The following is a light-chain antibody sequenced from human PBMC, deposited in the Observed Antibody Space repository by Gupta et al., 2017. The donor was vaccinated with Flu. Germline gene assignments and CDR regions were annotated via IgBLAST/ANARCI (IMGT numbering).Light chain of an antibody. V-gene: IGLV6-57*01. CDR2: EDN. CDR1: SGNIAGNY. Sequence: FMLTQPRSVSESPGKTVTISCTRSSGNIAGNYVQWYQQRPGSSPIIVIYEDNQRPSGVPARFSGSIDSSSNSASLTISGLKTEDEADYFCHSYDRTNVVFGGGTKLTVL. CDR3: HSYDRTNVV. J-gene: IGLJ2*01.